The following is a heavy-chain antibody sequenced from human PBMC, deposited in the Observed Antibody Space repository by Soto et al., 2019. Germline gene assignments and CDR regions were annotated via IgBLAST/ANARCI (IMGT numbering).Heavy chain of an antibody. CDR2: VYDNGRP. D-gene: IGHD3-9*01. CDR3: ARGVGSSPPRY. CDR1: SFSISSGYY. V-gene: IGHV4-61*01. Sequence: SETLSLTCAVSSFSISSGYYWSWIRQSPRQGLEWIGYVYDNGRPYYSPSLKSRVTISADTSKNQISLKLTSATAADTAVYYCARGVGSSPPRYWGRGTLVTVSS. J-gene: IGHJ4*02.